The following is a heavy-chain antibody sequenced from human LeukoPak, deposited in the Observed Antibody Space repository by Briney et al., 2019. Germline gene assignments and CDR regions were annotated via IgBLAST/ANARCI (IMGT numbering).Heavy chain of an antibody. V-gene: IGHV3-21*01. CDR1: GFTFSSYN. CDR2: ISSSSSHI. Sequence: GGSLRLSCAASGFTFSSYNMNWVRQAPGKGLEWVSCISSSSSHIFYAGSVQGRFTISRDNAKNSLYLQMNSLRAEDTAVYYCVRGIQHLADYFDYWGQGALVTVSS. J-gene: IGHJ4*02. CDR3: VRGIQHLADYFDY.